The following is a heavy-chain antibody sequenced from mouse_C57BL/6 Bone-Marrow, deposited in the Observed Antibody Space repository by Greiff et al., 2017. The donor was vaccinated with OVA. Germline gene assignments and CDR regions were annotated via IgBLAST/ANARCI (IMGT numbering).Heavy chain of an antibody. CDR1: GYAFSSSW. CDR2: IYPGDGDT. V-gene: IGHV1-82*01. Sequence: VQLQQSGPELVKPGASVKISCKASGYAFSSSWMNWVKQRPGKGLEWIGRIYPGDGDTNYNGKFKGKATLTADKSSSTAYMQLSSLTSEDSAVYFCAREECYDYGLEFAYWGQGTLVTVSA. J-gene: IGHJ3*01. CDR3: AREECYDYGLEFAY. D-gene: IGHD2-4*01.